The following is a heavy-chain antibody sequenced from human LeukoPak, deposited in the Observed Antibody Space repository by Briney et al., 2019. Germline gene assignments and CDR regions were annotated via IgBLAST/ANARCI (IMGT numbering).Heavy chain of an antibody. CDR1: GYTFTSYD. J-gene: IGHJ4*02. CDR2: INPNSGGT. D-gene: IGHD3-22*01. V-gene: IGHV1-2*02. CDR3: ARVAYDSSGFPFLDY. Sequence: ASVKVSCKASGYTFTSYDINWVRQATGQGLEWMGWINPNSGGTNYAQKFQGRVTMTRDTSISTAYMELSRLRSDDTAVYYCARVAYDSSGFPFLDYWGQGTLVTVSS.